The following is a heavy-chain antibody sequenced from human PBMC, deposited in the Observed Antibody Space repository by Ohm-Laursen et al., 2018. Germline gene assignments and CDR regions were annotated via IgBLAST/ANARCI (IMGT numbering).Heavy chain of an antibody. CDR2: INPNSGGT. CDR3: ARGPLVPAAIGEWFDP. CDR1: GYTFTSYG. V-gene: IGHV1-2*02. J-gene: IGHJ5*02. Sequence: ASVKVSCKTSGYTFTSYGISWVRQAPGQGLEWMGWINPNSGGTNYAQKFQGRVTMTRDTSISTAYMELSRLRSDDTAVYYCARGPLVPAAIGEWFDPWGQGTLVTVSS. D-gene: IGHD2-2*01.